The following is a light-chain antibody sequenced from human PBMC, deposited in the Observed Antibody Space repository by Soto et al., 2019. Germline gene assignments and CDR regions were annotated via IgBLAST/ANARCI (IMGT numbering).Light chain of an antibody. V-gene: IGKV1-39*01. J-gene: IGKJ4*01. CDR3: QQSYTTPLT. Sequence: DIQMTQSPSSLSASVGDRVTITCRASQSISSYLNWYQQKPGKAPNLLIYAASTLQSGVPSRFSGSGSVTDFTLTIHSLQPEDFATYYCQQSYTTPLTFGGGTKVEIK. CDR1: QSISSY. CDR2: AAS.